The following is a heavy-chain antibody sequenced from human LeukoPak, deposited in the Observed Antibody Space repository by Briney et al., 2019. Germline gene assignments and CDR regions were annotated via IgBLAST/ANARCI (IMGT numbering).Heavy chain of an antibody. CDR2: IWYDGSNK. D-gene: IGHD1-26*01. CDR1: GFTFSSYG. V-gene: IGHV3-33*01. Sequence: GRSLRLSCAASGFTFSSYGMHWVRQAPGKGLEWVAVIWYDGSNKYYADSVKGRFTISRDSSKNTLYLQMNSLRAEDTAVYYCARDGLGPSDYWGQGTLVTVSS. CDR3: ARDGLGPSDY. J-gene: IGHJ4*02.